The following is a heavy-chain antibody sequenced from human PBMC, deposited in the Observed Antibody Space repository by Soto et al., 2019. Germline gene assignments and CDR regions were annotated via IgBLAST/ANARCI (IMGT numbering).Heavy chain of an antibody. Sequence: PGGSLRLSCAASGFTFSNAWMNWVRQAPGKGLEWVGRIKSKTDGGTTDYAAPVKGRFTISRDDSKNTLYLQMNSLKTEDTAVYYCTTAIDWNYDPVNGMDVWGQGTTVTVSS. CDR1: GFTFSNAW. J-gene: IGHJ6*02. V-gene: IGHV3-15*07. CDR3: TTAIDWNYDPVNGMDV. D-gene: IGHD1-7*01. CDR2: IKSKTDGGTT.